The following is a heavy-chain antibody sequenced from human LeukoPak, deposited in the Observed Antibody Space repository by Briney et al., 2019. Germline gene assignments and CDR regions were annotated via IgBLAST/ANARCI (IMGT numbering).Heavy chain of an antibody. CDR1: GGSISSYY. CDR3: ARYGGSYSFDY. CDR2: FYNSGST. Sequence: SETLSLTCTVSGGSISSYYWSWIRQPPGKGLEWIGYFYNSGSTNYNPSLKSRVTISVDTSKNQFSLKLSSVTAADTAVYYCARYGGSYSFDYWGQGTLVTVSS. D-gene: IGHD1-26*01. V-gene: IGHV4-59*08. J-gene: IGHJ4*02.